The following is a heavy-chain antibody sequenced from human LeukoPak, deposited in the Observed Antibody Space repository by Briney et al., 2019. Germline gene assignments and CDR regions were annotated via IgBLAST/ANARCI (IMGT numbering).Heavy chain of an antibody. CDR3: ARILWFGELNWFDP. D-gene: IGHD3-10*01. CDR2: LYSGGAT. J-gene: IGHJ5*02. CDR1: GFTVSDNY. Sequence: GGSLRLSCVASGFTVSDNYMSWVRQAPGKGLEWVSILYSGGATNYPESVKGRFTISRDNSKNTLYLQTNSLRAEDTAVYYCARILWFGELNWFDPWGQGTLVTVSS. V-gene: IGHV3-53*01.